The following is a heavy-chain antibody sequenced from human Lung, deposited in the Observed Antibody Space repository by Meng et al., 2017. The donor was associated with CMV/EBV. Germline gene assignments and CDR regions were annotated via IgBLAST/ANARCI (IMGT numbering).Heavy chain of an antibody. J-gene: IGHJ4*02. V-gene: IGHV3-23*03. CDR2: MYSGGSST. CDR1: GFTSSRYG. CDR3: AKCSSTSCRYFDY. D-gene: IGHD2-2*01. Sequence: GESLKISCAASGFTSSRYGMSWVRQAPGKGLEWVSVMYSGGSSTFYADSVQGRFTISRDESKNTLYLQMNSLRAEDTALYYCAKCSSTSCRYFDYWGQGTLVTVSS.